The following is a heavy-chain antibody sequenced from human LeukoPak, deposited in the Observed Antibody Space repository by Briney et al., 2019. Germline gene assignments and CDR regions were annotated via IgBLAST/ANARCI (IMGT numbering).Heavy chain of an antibody. D-gene: IGHD3-10*01. Sequence: GGSLRLSCAASGFIFGSYGMHWVRQPPGKGLEWVAFIGYDGAKKYYADSVKGRFTISRDNANNTLYLQMNSVRPEDTAVYYCAKETPLLWFGEVSPNYYFDYWGQGILVTVSS. J-gene: IGHJ4*02. CDR2: IGYDGAKK. CDR1: GFIFGSYG. V-gene: IGHV3-30*02. CDR3: AKETPLLWFGEVSPNYYFDY.